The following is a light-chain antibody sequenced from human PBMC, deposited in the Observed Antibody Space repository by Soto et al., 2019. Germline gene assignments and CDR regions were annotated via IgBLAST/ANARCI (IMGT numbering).Light chain of an antibody. J-gene: IGKJ2*01. CDR1: QSVSSSY. CDR2: GAS. CDR3: QQYGSSPSYT. Sequence: EIVLTQSPGTLSLSTGERATLSCRASQSVSSSYLAWYQQKPGQAPRLLIYGASSRATGIPDRFSGSGSGTDFTLTISRLEPEDVAVYYCQQYGSSPSYTFGQGTKLEIK. V-gene: IGKV3-20*01.